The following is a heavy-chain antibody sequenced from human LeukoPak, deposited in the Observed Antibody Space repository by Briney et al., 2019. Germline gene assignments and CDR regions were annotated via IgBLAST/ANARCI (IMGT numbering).Heavy chain of an antibody. CDR3: ATWRTAKTGFDY. CDR1: GGSISNNNYY. CDR2: IYYSGSP. Sequence: PSETLSLTCTVSGGSISNNNYYWAWIRQPPGKGLECIGSIYYSGSPYYNPSLKSRVTISVDTSKNQFSLRLSSVTAADTAVYYCATWRTAKTGFDYWGQGTLVTDSS. J-gene: IGHJ4*02. D-gene: IGHD1-1*01. V-gene: IGHV4-39*01.